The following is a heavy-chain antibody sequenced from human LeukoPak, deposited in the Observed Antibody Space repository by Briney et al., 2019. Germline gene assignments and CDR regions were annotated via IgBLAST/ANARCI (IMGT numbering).Heavy chain of an antibody. CDR3: ARGPVRLARPYDY. J-gene: IGHJ4*02. CDR2: INHTGST. V-gene: IGHV4-34*01. D-gene: IGHD3-9*01. CDR1: GGSLSGAY. Sequence: SETLSLTCAVQGGSLSGAYWTWIRQPPGKGLEWIGEINHTGSTNYNPSFKSRVTMSADTPKNQFSLNLTSVTAADTALYYCARGPVRLARPYDYWGQGTLVTVSS.